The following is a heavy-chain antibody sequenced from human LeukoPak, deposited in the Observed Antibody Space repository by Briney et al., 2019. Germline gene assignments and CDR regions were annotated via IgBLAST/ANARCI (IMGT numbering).Heavy chain of an antibody. J-gene: IGHJ4*02. CDR3: AKALSTVTTLTAFDY. CDR1: GFTFSNYA. Sequence: GGSLRLSCAASGFTFSNYAMTWVRQAPGKGLQWVSTISVSGGSTYYADSVKGRFTISRDSSKSTLYLQMNSLRDEDTAVYYCAKALSTVTTLTAFDYWGQGTLVTVSS. D-gene: IGHD4-17*01. V-gene: IGHV3-23*01. CDR2: ISVSGGST.